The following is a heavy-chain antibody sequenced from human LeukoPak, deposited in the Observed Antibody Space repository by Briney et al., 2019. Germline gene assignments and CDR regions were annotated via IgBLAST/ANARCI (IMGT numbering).Heavy chain of an antibody. D-gene: IGHD5-18*01. CDR2: TNQDGSET. CDR1: GFMFSSYW. J-gene: IGHJ4*02. V-gene: IGHV3-7*03. Sequence: GGSLRLSCAASGFMFSSYWMSWVRQAPGKGLEWVANTNQDGSETYYVDSVKGRFTISRDNAKNSLYLRMNSLRAEDTAVYYCARDTAGYDCWGQGTLVTVSS. CDR3: ARDTAGYDC.